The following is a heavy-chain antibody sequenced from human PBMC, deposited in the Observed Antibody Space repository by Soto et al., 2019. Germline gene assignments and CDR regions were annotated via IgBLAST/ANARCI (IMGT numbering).Heavy chain of an antibody. D-gene: IGHD6-19*01. V-gene: IGHV3-72*01. Sequence: EVQLVESGGGLVQPGGSLRLSCAASGLIFSDYHMDWVRQAPGKGLEWVGRIRRKANSYTTEYAASVKGRFTISRDHSKKAQYLQRNSLKSEDTAVYYCAMLGGWSGGSSGMDVWGQGTTVTVSS. J-gene: IGHJ6*02. CDR1: GLIFSDYH. CDR3: AMLGGWSGGSSGMDV. CDR2: IRRKANSYTT.